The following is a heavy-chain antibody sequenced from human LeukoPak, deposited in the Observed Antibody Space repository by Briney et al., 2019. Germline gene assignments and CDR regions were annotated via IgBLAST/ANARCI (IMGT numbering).Heavy chain of an antibody. V-gene: IGHV3-33*01. CDR2: IWSDGSNQ. CDR1: GFTFSHYA. Sequence: PGGSLRLSCAASGFTFSHYAFHWVRQAPGKGLEWVAVIWSDGSNQYYGNSVKGRFIIYRDDSQKTVYLQMNSLRAEDTAVYYCARDARRGFDYSNSLKYWGQGSLVTVSS. J-gene: IGHJ4*02. D-gene: IGHD4-11*01. CDR3: ARDARRGFDYSNSLKY.